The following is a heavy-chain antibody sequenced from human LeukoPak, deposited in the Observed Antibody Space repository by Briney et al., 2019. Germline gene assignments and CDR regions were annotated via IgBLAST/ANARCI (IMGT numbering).Heavy chain of an antibody. J-gene: IGHJ4*02. CDR3: VSNWRSSGYYYGY. Sequence: SETLSLTCTVSGYSISSGYYWGWIRQPPGKGLEWIGNIYHSGNNYYNPSLKSRVTISVDTSKNQFSLKLSSVTAADMALYYCVSNWRSSGYYYGYWGQGTLATVSS. D-gene: IGHD3-22*01. V-gene: IGHV4-38-2*02. CDR2: IYHSGNN. CDR1: GYSISSGYY.